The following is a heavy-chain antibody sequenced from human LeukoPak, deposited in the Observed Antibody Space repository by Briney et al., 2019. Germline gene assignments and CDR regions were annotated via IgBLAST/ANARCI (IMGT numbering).Heavy chain of an antibody. V-gene: IGHV1-18*01. J-gene: IGHJ4*02. CDR1: GYTFTSYG. Sequence: ASVKVSCKASGYTFTSYGISWVRQAPGQGLEWMGWISAYNGNTNYAQKLQGRVTMTRDTSTSTVYMELSSLRSEDTAVYYCARLIVATNSVDYWGQGTLVTVSS. CDR3: ARLIVATNSVDY. CDR2: ISAYNGNT. D-gene: IGHD5-12*01.